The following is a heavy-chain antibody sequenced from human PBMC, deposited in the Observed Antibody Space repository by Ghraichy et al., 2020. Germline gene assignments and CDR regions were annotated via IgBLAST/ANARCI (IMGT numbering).Heavy chain of an antibody. D-gene: IGHD1-1*01. CDR2: IYYSGST. J-gene: IGHJ2*01. CDR3: ARKDDAHPFDL. CDR1: GGSISSSSYY. Sequence: SETLSLTCTVSGGSISSSSYYWGWIRQPPGKGLEWIGTIYYSGSTYYNPSLKSRVTISVDTSKNQFSLKLSSVTAADTAVYYCARKDDAHPFDLWGRGTLVTVSS. V-gene: IGHV4-39*01.